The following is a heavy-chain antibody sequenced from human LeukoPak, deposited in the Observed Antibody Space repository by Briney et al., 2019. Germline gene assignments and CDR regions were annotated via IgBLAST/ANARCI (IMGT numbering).Heavy chain of an antibody. CDR3: ARSSFGYSSGWYYGNLFDY. J-gene: IGHJ4*02. Sequence: RAGGSLRLSCAASGFTFNSYAMSWVRQAPGKGLEWVSVISDSAYYADSVKGRFTISRDNSKNTLYLQMNSLRAEDTAVYYCARSSFGYSSGWYYGNLFDYWGQGTLVTVSS. V-gene: IGHV3-23*01. D-gene: IGHD6-19*01. CDR2: ISDSA. CDR1: GFTFNSYA.